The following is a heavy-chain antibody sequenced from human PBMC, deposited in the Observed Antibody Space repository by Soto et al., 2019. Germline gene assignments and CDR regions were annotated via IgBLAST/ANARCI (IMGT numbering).Heavy chain of an antibody. CDR1: GYTFTSYG. CDR3: ARDQAMVTFFDY. CDR2: ISAYNGNT. V-gene: IGHV1-18*04. Sequence: ASVKVSFKASGYTFTSYGISWVRQAPGQGLEWMGWISAYNGNTNYAQKLQGRVTMTTDTSTSTAYMELRSLRSDDTAVYYCARDQAMVTFFDYWGQGTLVTVSS. J-gene: IGHJ4*02. D-gene: IGHD5-18*01.